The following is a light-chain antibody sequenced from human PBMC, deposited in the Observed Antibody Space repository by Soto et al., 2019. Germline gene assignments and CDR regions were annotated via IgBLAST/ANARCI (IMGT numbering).Light chain of an antibody. J-gene: IGKJ1*01. CDR1: QSVSSY. CDR3: QQRSNWPT. Sequence: EIVLTQSPGTLSLSAWERAALSFRASQSVSSYLAWYQQKPGQAPRLLIYDASNRATGIPARFSGSGSGTDFTLTISSLEPEDFAVYYCQQRSNWPTFGQGTKVDIK. V-gene: IGKV3-11*01. CDR2: DAS.